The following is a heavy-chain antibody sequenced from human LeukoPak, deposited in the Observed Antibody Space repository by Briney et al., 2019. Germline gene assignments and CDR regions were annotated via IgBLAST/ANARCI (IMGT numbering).Heavy chain of an antibody. CDR2: IYYSGST. D-gene: IGHD6-19*01. Sequence: SETPSLTCTVSGGSISSYNWSWIRQPPGKGLEWIGDIYYSGSTNYNPSLKSRVTISVDTSKNQFSLKLSSVTAADTAVYYCARSPGIPVAGLLEIMDVWGQGTTVTVSS. CDR3: ARSPGIPVAGLLEIMDV. CDR1: GGSISSYN. J-gene: IGHJ6*02. V-gene: IGHV4-59*01.